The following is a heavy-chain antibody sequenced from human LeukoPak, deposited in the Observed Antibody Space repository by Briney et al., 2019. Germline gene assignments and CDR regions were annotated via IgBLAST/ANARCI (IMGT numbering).Heavy chain of an antibody. V-gene: IGHV3-74*01. D-gene: IGHD4-17*01. CDR2: INGDGSST. CDR1: GLSFTTYW. J-gene: IGHJ4*02. CDR3: ARGGSYYGDFYY. Sequence: GSLRLSCAASGLSFTTYWMHWVRQAQGEGLVWVSRINGDGSSTNYADSVKGRFTMSSANAKTNLYLQRNSLRAEDTAVYYCARGGSYYGDFYYWGQGALVTVSS.